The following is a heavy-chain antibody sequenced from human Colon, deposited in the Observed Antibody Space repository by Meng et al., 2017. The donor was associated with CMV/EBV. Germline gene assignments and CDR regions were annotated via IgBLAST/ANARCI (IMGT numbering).Heavy chain of an antibody. CDR1: GFAFASYA. CDR3: ARVGFGELWENWFDP. J-gene: IGHJ5*02. D-gene: IGHD3-10*01. Sequence: GESLKISCAASGFAFASYAMNWVRQAPGKGLEWVSDISGSGRVTYYADSVKGRFTISRDNSQNTLYLQMNSLRAEDTAVYYCARVGFGELWENWFDPWGQGTLVTVSS. CDR2: ISGSGRVT. V-gene: IGHV3-23*01.